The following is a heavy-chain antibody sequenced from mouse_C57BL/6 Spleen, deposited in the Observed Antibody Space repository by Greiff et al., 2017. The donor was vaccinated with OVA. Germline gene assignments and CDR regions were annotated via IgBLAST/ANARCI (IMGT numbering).Heavy chain of an antibody. V-gene: IGHV1-18*01. CDR1: GYTFTDYN. CDR2: INPNNGGT. J-gene: IGHJ2*01. CDR3: ARSPRPGDYFDY. Sequence: EVQLQQSGPELVKPGASVKIPCKASGYTFTDYNMDWVKQSHGKSLEWIGDINPNNGGTIYNQKFKGKATLTVDKSSSTAYMELRSLTSEDTAVYYCARSPRPGDYFDYWGQGTTLTVSS.